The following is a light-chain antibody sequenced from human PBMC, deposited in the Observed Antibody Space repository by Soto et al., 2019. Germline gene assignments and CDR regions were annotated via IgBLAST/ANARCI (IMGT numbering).Light chain of an antibody. Sequence: DIQMTQSPSTLSASVGDRVTITCRASTSASRGLAWYQQKPGKAPKLLLSDASTLAGGVPSRFSGSGSWAAVTLTISSLQPYHFAPYYYQQFSDYSRTFGQGTKVEI. J-gene: IGKJ1*01. CDR3: QQFSDYSRT. CDR2: DAS. V-gene: IGKV1-5*01. CDR1: TSASRG.